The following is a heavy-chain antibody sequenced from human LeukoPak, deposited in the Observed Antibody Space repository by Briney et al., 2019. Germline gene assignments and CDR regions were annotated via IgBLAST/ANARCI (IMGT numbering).Heavy chain of an antibody. CDR2: THYTGST. CDR1: GGSISSGSYY. D-gene: IGHD3-10*01. CDR3: ARGGYYGSGNDFRFDP. V-gene: IGHV4-61*01. Sequence: SETLSLTCTVSGGSISSGSYYWSWIRQSPGKGLECIGYTHYTGSTNYNPSLKSRVTISVETSKNQFSLKLKSVTAADTAVYHCARGGYYGSGNDFRFDPWGQGTLVTVSS. J-gene: IGHJ5*02.